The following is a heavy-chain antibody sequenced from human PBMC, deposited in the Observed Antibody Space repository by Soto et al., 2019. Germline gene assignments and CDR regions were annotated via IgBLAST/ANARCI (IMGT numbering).Heavy chain of an antibody. CDR1: GYDFNIYD. V-gene: IGHV1-8*01. J-gene: IGHJ6*02. Sequence: QVHLVQSGAEVKKPGASVKVSCTASGYDFNIYDIHWVRQSTGQGLEWMGWRTPTRETPGYAPKFQGRFTMTMDTARGAVYVELSSLGSEDTAVYFCARSVHGFWSGETYHYAMDVWGQGTTVTVPS. CDR3: ARSVHGFWSGETYHYAMDV. CDR2: RTPTRETP. D-gene: IGHD3-3*01.